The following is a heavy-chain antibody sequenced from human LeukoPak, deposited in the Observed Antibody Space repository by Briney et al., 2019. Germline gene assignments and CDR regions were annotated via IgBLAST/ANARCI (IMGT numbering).Heavy chain of an antibody. V-gene: IGHV3-69-1*01. CDR3: ARGLAGFDF. J-gene: IGHJ4*02. CDR2: VGGGSAI. Sequence: GGSLRLSCAASGFTFSNFHMNWVRQAPGKGLEWISNVGGGSAIYYADSMKGRFTISRDNSKSPLFLQVNSLRAEDTAVYYCARGLAGFDFWGQGTLVTISS. CDR1: GFTFSNFH.